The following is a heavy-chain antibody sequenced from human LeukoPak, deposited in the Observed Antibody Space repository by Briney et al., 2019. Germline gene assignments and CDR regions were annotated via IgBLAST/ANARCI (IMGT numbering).Heavy chain of an antibody. CDR1: GGSISSDSYY. J-gene: IGHJ6*03. CDR2: IYTSGST. V-gene: IGHV4-61*02. Sequence: SETLSLTCTVSGGSISSDSYYWSWIRQPAGKGLEWIGRIYTSGSTNYNPSLKSRVTISVDTSKNQFSLKLSSVTAADTAVYYCASYGSGWYSDYYYYMDVWGKGTTVTVSS. D-gene: IGHD6-19*01. CDR3: ASYGSGWYSDYYYYMDV.